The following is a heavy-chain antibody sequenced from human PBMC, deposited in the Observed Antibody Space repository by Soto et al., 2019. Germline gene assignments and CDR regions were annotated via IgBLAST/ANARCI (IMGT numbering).Heavy chain of an antibody. J-gene: IGHJ6*02. Sequence: GGSLRLSCAASGFTFSNAWMNWVRQAPGKGLEWVGRIKSKTDGGTTDYAAPVKGRFTISRDDSKNTLYLQMNSLKTEDTAVYYCTTESYYYDSSGFNYYYYGMDVWGQGTTVTVSS. CDR2: IKSKTDGGTT. CDR3: TTESYYYDSSGFNYYYYGMDV. D-gene: IGHD3-22*01. V-gene: IGHV3-15*07. CDR1: GFTFSNAW.